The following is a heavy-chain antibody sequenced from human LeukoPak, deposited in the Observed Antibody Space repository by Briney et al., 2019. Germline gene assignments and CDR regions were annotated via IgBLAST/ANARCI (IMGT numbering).Heavy chain of an antibody. CDR2: IYYSGST. CDR3: ARESGGDWYFDL. J-gene: IGHJ2*01. CDR1: GGSISSGDYY. Sequence: PSQTLSLTCTVSGGSISSGDYYWSWIRQPPGKGLEWIGYIYYSGSTYYNPSLKSRVTISVDTSKNQFSLKLSSVTAADTAVYYCARESGGDWYFDLWGRGTLVTVSS. D-gene: IGHD2-15*01. V-gene: IGHV4-30-4*01.